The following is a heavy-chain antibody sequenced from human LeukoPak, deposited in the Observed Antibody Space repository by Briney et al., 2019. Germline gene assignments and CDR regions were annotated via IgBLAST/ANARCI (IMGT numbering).Heavy chain of an antibody. CDR2: IYYTGAT. J-gene: IGHJ4*02. D-gene: IGHD5-18*01. V-gene: IGHV4-59*01. CDR3: ARAGYSYGTGYYFDY. CDR1: GGSISSYY. Sequence: ASETLSLTCTVSGGSISSYYWSWIRLPPGKGLEWIGYIYYTGATYYNPFLKSRVTISLDTSKNQFSLKLSSVTAADAAVYYCARAGYSYGTGYYFDYWGQGALVTVSS.